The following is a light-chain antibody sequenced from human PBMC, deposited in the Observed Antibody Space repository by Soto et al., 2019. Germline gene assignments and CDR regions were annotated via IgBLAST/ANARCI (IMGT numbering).Light chain of an antibody. J-gene: IGLJ1*01. CDR2: DVS. V-gene: IGLV2-14*03. CDR1: SSDVGGYNY. Sequence: QSARAQPASVSGSPGQSITISCTGTSSDVGGYNYVSWYQHHPGEAPKVMIYDVSNRPSGISNRFSGSKSGNTASLTISGLQAEDEADYYCNSYTSSSTYVFGTGTKVTVL. CDR3: NSYTSSSTYV.